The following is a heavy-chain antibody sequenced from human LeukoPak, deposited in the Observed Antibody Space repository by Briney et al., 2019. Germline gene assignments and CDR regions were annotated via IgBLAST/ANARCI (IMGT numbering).Heavy chain of an antibody. CDR2: IIPIFGTA. D-gene: IGHD6-13*01. V-gene: IGHV1-69*05. CDR1: GGTFSSYA. Sequence: SVKVSCKASGGTFSSYAISWVRQAPGQGLEWMGRIIPIFGTANYAQKFQGRVTITTDESTSTAYMELSSLRSEDTAVYYRASTTIAAADHFDYWGQGTLVTVSS. J-gene: IGHJ4*02. CDR3: ASTTIAAADHFDY.